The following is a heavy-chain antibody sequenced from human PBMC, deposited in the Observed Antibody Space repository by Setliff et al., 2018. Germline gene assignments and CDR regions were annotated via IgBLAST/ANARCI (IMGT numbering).Heavy chain of an antibody. V-gene: IGHV1-8*03. D-gene: IGHD1-26*01. Sequence: GASVKVSCKASGYTFTSYDINWVRQATGQGLEWMGWMNPNSGNTGYAQKFQGRVTITRNTSISTAYMELSSLRSDDTAVYYCARDSWDGSRYAHWGQGTLVTVSS. CDR2: MNPNSGNT. J-gene: IGHJ5*02. CDR1: GYTFTSYD. CDR3: ARDSWDGSRYAH.